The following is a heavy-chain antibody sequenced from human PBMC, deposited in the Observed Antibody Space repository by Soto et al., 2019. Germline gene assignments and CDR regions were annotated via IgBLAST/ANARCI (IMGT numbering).Heavy chain of an antibody. CDR1: GGSISSSSYY. CDR2: IYYSGST. D-gene: IGHD6-13*01. V-gene: IGHV4-39*01. Sequence: PSETLSLTCTVSGGSISSSSYYWGWIRQPPGKGLEWIGSIYYSGSTYYNPSLKSRVTISVDTSKNQFSLKLSSVTAADTAVYYGARHSSSWYGAFYIWGQGTMVTVAS. J-gene: IGHJ3*02. CDR3: ARHSSSWYGAFYI.